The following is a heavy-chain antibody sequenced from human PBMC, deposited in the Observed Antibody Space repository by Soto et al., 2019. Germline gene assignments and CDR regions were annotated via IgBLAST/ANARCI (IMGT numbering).Heavy chain of an antibody. CDR2: INPSGGST. Sequence: ASVKVSCKASGYTFTSYYMHWVRQAPGQGLEWMGIINPSGGSTSYAQKFQGRVTMTRDTSTSTVYMELNSLRSEDTAVYYCARDSSEGSGYYFYGMDVWGQGTTVTVSS. D-gene: IGHD3-3*01. J-gene: IGHJ6*02. CDR1: GYTFTSYY. V-gene: IGHV1-46*01. CDR3: ARDSSEGSGYYFYGMDV.